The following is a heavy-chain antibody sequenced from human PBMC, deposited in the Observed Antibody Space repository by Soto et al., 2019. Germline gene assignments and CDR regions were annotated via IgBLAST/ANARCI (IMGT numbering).Heavy chain of an antibody. V-gene: IGHV4-59*01. D-gene: IGHD3-22*01. CDR3: ARDHQRQDRTGGMGV. CDR1: GDSISSYY. Sequence: SETLSFTCTVSGDSISSYYWSWVRQPPGKGLEWIAYIYFSGGTYYNPSLKSRVAISLDTSTNQVSLKLTSVTAADTAVYYCARDHQRQDRTGGMGVWGQGTTVTVSS. CDR2: IYFSGGT. J-gene: IGHJ6*02.